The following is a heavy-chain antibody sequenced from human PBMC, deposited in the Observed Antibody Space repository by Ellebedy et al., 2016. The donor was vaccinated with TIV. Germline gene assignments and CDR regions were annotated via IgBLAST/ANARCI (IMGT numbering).Heavy chain of an antibody. CDR3: ARIRYYYDSSGYQQVYFQH. D-gene: IGHD3-22*01. Sequence: GESLKISCAASGFTFSDYYMSWIRQAPGKGLEWVSYISSSGSTYYADSVKGRFTIPRDNAKNSLYLQMNSLRAEDTAVYYCARIRYYYDSSGYQQVYFQHWGQGTLVTVSS. CDR2: ISSSGST. J-gene: IGHJ1*01. V-gene: IGHV3-11*01. CDR1: GFTFSDYY.